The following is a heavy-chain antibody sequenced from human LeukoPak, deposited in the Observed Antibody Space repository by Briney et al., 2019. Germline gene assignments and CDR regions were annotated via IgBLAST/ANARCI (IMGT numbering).Heavy chain of an antibody. Sequence: ASVKVSCKASGYTFTGYYMHWVRQAPGQGVEWMGWINPNSGGTNYAQKFQGRVTMTRDTPISTAYMELSRLRSDDTAVYYCASWGPWLRTEKNDYWGQGTLVTVSS. V-gene: IGHV1-2*02. CDR1: GYTFTGYY. CDR3: ASWGPWLRTEKNDY. J-gene: IGHJ4*02. CDR2: INPNSGGT. D-gene: IGHD6-19*01.